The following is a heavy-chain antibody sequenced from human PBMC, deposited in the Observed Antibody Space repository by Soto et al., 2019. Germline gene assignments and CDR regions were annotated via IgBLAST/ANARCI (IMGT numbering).Heavy chain of an antibody. CDR3: AKADGEQWLIPHLDN. CDR2: ISCCGGST. CDR1: GFNFKKFA. Sequence: PGGSLRLSCEASGFNFKKFAMGWVRQAPGGGLEWVAGISCCGGSTSYADSVKGRFSLARDDSKSTLSLHLNSLRFEDTARYFCAKADGEQWLIPHLDNWGQGTLVTVSS. V-gene: IGHV3-23*01. D-gene: IGHD6-19*01. J-gene: IGHJ4*02.